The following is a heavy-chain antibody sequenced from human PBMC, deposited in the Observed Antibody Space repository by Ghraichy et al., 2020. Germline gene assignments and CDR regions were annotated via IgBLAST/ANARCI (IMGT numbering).Heavy chain of an antibody. J-gene: IGHJ4*02. CDR1: GVSIDSAGYY. CDR3: ARDNSRRCSSNTCYPYFDY. D-gene: IGHD2-2*01. CDR2: IYYSGST. V-gene: IGHV4-31*03. Sequence: SETLSLTCTVSGVSIDSAGYYWSWIRQHPGKGLEWVGYIYYSGSTYYNPSLKSRTTMSLDTSKNQFSLKMSSVTAADTAVYWCARDNSRRCSSNTCYPYFDYWGQGTLVTVSS.